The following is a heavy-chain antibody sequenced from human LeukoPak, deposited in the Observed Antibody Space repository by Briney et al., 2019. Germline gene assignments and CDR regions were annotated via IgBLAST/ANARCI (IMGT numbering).Heavy chain of an antibody. CDR2: VSPSDSDT. J-gene: IGHJ4*02. V-gene: IGHV5-51*01. D-gene: IGHD1-1*01. Sequence: GEPLKISCKGSGYSFTSYWIGWVRQMPGKGLEWMGIVSPSDSDTRYSPSFQGQVTISADKSITTACLQWSSLKASDTATYYCVRQPRVHTPDFWGQGTLVTVSS. CDR3: VRQPRVHTPDF. CDR1: GYSFTSYW.